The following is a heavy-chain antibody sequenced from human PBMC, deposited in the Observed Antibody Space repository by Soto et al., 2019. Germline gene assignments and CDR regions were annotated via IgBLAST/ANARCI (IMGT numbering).Heavy chain of an antibody. CDR2: ISAYNGNT. Sequence: QVQLVQSGAEVKKPVASVKVSCKASGYTFASYAISWMRQAPGQGLERMGWISAYNGNTNYAQKLQGRVTMTPDTPTRTAYMELRSLRSDDTAVYYCARDPPPPDYWGQGTLVTVSS. V-gene: IGHV1-18*01. CDR3: ARDPPPPDY. J-gene: IGHJ4*02. CDR1: GYTFASYA.